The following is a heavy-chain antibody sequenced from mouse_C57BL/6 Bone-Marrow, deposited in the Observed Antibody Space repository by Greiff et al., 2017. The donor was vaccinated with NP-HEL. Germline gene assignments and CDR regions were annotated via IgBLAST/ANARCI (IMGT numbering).Heavy chain of an antibody. J-gene: IGHJ3*01. D-gene: IGHD2-5*01. CDR2: FYPGSGSI. Sequence: QVQLKESGAELVKPGASVKLSCKASGYTFTEYTIHWVKQRSGQGLEWIGWFYPGSGSIKYNEKFKDKATLTADKSSSTAYMELSRLTSEDSAVYFCARHEGYSNYGSGFAYWGQGTLVTVSA. V-gene: IGHV1-62-2*01. CDR3: ARHEGYSNYGSGFAY. CDR1: GYTFTEYT.